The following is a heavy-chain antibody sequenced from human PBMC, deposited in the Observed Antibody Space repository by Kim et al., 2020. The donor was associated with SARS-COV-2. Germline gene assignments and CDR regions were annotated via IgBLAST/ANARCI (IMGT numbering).Heavy chain of an antibody. CDR1: GGSISSSSYY. V-gene: IGHV4-39*01. CDR2: IYYSGST. CDR3: AAQPGYCSSTSCYWSWFDP. D-gene: IGHD2-2*01. Sequence: SETLSLTCTVSGGSISSSSYYWGWIRQPPGKGLEWIGSIYYSGSTYYNPSLKSRVTISVDTSKNQFSLKLSSVTAADTAVYYCAAQPGYCSSTSCYWSWFDPWGQGTLVTVSS. J-gene: IGHJ5*02.